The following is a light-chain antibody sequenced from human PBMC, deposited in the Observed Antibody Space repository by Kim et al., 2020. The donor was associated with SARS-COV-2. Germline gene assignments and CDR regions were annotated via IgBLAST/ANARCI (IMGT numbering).Light chain of an antibody. Sequence: GQSITISRTGTSSDVGGYNYVSWYQQHPGKAPKLMIYDVSNRPSGVSNRFSGSKSGNTASLTISGLQAEDEADYYCSSYTSSSTPVFGGGTQLTVL. CDR1: SSDVGGYNY. CDR3: SSYTSSSTPV. J-gene: IGLJ2*01. V-gene: IGLV2-14*03. CDR2: DVS.